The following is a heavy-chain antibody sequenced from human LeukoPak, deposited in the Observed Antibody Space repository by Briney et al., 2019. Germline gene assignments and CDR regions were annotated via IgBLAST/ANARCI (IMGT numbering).Heavy chain of an antibody. CDR1: GGSITGHF. CDR3: ARRFRTSASGILHHDAYDI. J-gene: IGHJ3*02. D-gene: IGHD3-10*01. Sequence: SETLSLTCTVSGGSITGHFWGWIRHTPGMGLEWIGHIYGSPTYNPSLKSRVTISDDTSENQIFLQMTSVTAADTAIYYCARRFRTSASGILHHDAYDIWGPGAEVIVSS. CDR2: IYGSP. V-gene: IGHV4-4*09.